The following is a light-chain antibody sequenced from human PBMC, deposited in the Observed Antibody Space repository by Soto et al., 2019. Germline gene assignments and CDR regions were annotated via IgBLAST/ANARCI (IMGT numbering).Light chain of an antibody. CDR1: SGSIASNY. CDR3: QSYDSSNPNWV. Sequence: NFMLTKPHSVSESPGKTVTISCTGSSGSIASNYVQWYQQRPGSAPTTVIYEDNQRPSGVPDRFSGSIDSSSNSASLTISGLKTEDEADYYCQSYDSSNPNWVFGGGTKLTVL. J-gene: IGLJ3*02. CDR2: EDN. V-gene: IGLV6-57*02.